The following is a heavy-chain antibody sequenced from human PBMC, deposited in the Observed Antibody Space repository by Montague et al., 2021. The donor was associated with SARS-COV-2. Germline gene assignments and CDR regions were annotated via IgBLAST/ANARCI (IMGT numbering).Heavy chain of an antibody. CDR3: ARDYVAVGKEWFSYYYYMDV. D-gene: IGHD3-3*01. Sequence: GSLRLSCAASGFTFSSYEMNWVRQAPGKGLEWVSYISSSGSTIYYADSVKGRFTISRDNAKNSLYLQMNSLRAEDTAVYYCARDYVAVGKEWFSYYYYMDVWGKGTTVTVSS. CDR1: GFTFSSYE. J-gene: IGHJ6*03. CDR2: ISSSGSTI. V-gene: IGHV3-48*03.